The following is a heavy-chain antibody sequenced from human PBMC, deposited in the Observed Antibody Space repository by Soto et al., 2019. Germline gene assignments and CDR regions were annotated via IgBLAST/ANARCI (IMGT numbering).Heavy chain of an antibody. V-gene: IGHV3-48*01. J-gene: IGHJ4*02. CDR2: ISGRSNTI. CDR1: GFNFRDYN. Sequence: GGSQRLSSISSGFNFRDYNMNWVRQAPGKGLEWVSFISGRSNTIYYADSVKGRFTISRDNAKNSLYLLMNSLRAEDTAVYYCTREGDGSGFFSDFWGQGALVTVSS. D-gene: IGHD3-22*01. CDR3: TREGDGSGFFSDF.